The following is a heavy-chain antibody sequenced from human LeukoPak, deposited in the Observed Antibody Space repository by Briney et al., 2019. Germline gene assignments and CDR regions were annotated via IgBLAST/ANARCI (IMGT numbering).Heavy chain of an antibody. D-gene: IGHD6-13*01. CDR1: GFTVSSNY. J-gene: IGHJ4*02. Sequence: GGSLRLSCAASGFTVSSNYMSWVRQAPGKGLEWVSFIYSGGGTYYADSVKGRFTISRDNSKNTLYLQMNSLRAEDTAVYYCARDAYSSSWYGDYWGRGTLVTVSS. CDR3: ARDAYSSSWYGDY. CDR2: IYSGGGT. V-gene: IGHV3-66*01.